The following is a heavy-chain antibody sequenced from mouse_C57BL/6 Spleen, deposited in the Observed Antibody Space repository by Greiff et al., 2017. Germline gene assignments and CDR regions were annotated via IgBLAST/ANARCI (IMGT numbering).Heavy chain of an antibody. V-gene: IGHV7-3*01. CDR1: GFTFTDYY. CDR2: IRNKANGYTT. Sequence: DVQLVESGGGLVQPGGSLSLSCAASGFTFTDYYMSWVRQPPGKALEWLGFIRNKANGYTTEYSASVKGRFTISRDNSQSIRYLQMNALRAEDSATYYCARSPIYYDYDGGYFDYWGQGTTLTVSS. D-gene: IGHD2-4*01. CDR3: ARSPIYYDYDGGYFDY. J-gene: IGHJ2*01.